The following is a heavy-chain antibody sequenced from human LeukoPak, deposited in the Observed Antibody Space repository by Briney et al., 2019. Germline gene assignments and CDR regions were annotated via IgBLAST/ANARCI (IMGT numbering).Heavy chain of an antibody. Sequence: GGSLRLSCAASGFTFSTYAMSWVRQAPGKGLEWVSAIGGSGDSTNYADSMKGRFTISRDNSKNTLYLQMNSLRAEDTAVYYCAKDRARDYGGEPDAFDIWGQGTMVTVSS. CDR1: GFTFSTYA. D-gene: IGHD4-23*01. CDR3: AKDRARDYGGEPDAFDI. J-gene: IGHJ3*02. V-gene: IGHV3-23*01. CDR2: IGGSGDST.